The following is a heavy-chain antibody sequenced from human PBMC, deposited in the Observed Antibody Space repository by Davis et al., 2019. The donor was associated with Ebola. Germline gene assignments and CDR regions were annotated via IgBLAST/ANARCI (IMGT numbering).Heavy chain of an antibody. CDR1: GFTFSSYE. J-gene: IGHJ6*02. CDR2: ISSSGSTI. CDR3: AKSLAARWLDYYGIDV. Sequence: GGSLRLSCAASGFTFSSYEMNWVRQAPGKGLEWVSYISSSGSTIYYADSVKGRFTISRDNAKNSLYLQMNSLRAEDTAVYYCAKSLAARWLDYYGIDVWGQGTTVTVSS. D-gene: IGHD6-19*01. V-gene: IGHV3-48*03.